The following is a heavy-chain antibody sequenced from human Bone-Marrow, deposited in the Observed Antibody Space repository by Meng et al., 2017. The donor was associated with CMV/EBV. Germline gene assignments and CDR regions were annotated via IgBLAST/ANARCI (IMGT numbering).Heavy chain of an antibody. V-gene: IGHV4-39*07. D-gene: IGHD2-15*01. CDR1: GGSISSSSYY. CDR3: AGKLPRYWYFDL. J-gene: IGHJ2*01. Sequence: SQTLSLTCTVSGGSISSSSYYWGWIRQPPGKGLEWIGSIYYSGSTYYNPSLKSRVTISVDTSKNQFSLKLSSVTAADTAVYYCAGKLPRYWYFDLWGRGTLVTVSS. CDR2: IYYSGST.